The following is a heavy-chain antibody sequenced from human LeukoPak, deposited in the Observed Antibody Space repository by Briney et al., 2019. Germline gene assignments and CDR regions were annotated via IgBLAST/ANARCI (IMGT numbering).Heavy chain of an antibody. Sequence: GGSLRLSCAASGFIFSGYGMHWVRQAPGKGLEWVAFIRYNGNNQYYADSVKGRFTISRDNSKNTLYLQMNSLKGDDTAVYYCAKDSAFYYIDVWGKGTTVIISS. CDR3: AKDSAFYYIDV. J-gene: IGHJ6*03. D-gene: IGHD3-10*01. CDR2: IRYNGNNQ. CDR1: GFIFSGYG. V-gene: IGHV3-30*02.